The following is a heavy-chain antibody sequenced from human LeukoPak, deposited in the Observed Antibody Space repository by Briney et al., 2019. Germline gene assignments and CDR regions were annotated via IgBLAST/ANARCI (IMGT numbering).Heavy chain of an antibody. CDR3: ARDGRYYGSHYGMDV. CDR2: IIPIFGTA. Sequence: ASVKVSCKASGGTFSSYAISWVRQAPGQGLEWMGGIIPIFGTANYAQKFQGRVTITADESTSTAYMELSSLRPEDTAVYYCARDGRYYGSHYGMDVWGQGTTVTVSS. V-gene: IGHV1-69*13. J-gene: IGHJ6*02. CDR1: GGTFSSYA. D-gene: IGHD3-10*01.